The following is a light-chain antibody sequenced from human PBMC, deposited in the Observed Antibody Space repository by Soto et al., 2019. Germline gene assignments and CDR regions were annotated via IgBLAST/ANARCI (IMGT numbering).Light chain of an antibody. J-gene: IGLJ3*02. CDR3: QSYDSSLRGWV. CDR1: SSNIGAGYD. CDR2: GNS. Sequence: QSVLTQPPSVSGAPGQRVTISCTGSSSNIGAGYDVHWYQQLPGTAPKLLIYGNSNRPSGVPDRFSGSKSGTSASLAITGLQAEDEADYYCQSYDSSLRGWVFGRGTKLTVL. V-gene: IGLV1-40*01.